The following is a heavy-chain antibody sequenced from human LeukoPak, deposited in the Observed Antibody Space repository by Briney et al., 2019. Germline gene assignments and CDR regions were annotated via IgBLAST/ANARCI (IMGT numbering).Heavy chain of an antibody. CDR3: ARDRTGDLDY. CDR2: ISAYNGNT. J-gene: IGHJ4*02. V-gene: IGHV1-18*04. CDR1: GYTFTGYY. Sequence: ASVKVSCKASGYTFTGYYMHWVRQAPGQGLEWMGWISAYNGNTNYAQKLQGRVTMTTDTSTSTAYMELRSLRSDDTAVYYCARDRTGDLDYWGQGTLVTVSS. D-gene: IGHD7-27*01.